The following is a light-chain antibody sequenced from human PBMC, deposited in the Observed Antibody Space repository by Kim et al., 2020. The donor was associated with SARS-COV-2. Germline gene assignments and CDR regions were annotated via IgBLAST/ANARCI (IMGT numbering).Light chain of an antibody. CDR3: QQYNNWPLT. Sequence: SVSPGERATLSCRASQNVRSNLAWYQQKPGQTPRLLIYGASTRATGVPARFSGSGFGTEFTLTISSLQSEDFAVYYCQQYNNWPLTFGGGTKVEI. J-gene: IGKJ4*01. CDR1: QNVRSN. V-gene: IGKV3-15*01. CDR2: GAS.